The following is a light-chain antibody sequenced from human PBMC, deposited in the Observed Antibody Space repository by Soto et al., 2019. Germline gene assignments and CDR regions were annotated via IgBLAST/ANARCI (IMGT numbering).Light chain of an antibody. CDR2: DVP. J-gene: IGLJ2*01. V-gene: IGLV2-14*03. CDR3: ASYTSARIRV. CDR1: SSDIGAYNS. Sequence: QSALTQPASVSASPGQSITISCTGTSSDIGAYNSVSWYQQHPGKAPQLMIYDVPYRPSGISSRFSGSKSGNTASLTISGLQADDDADYYCASYTSARIRVFGGGTKLTVL.